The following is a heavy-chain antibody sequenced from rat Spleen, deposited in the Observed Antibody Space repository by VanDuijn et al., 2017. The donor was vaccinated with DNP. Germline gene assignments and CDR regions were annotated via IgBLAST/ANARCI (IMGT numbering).Heavy chain of an antibody. CDR3: TREGGPLGYFDY. V-gene: IGHV5S10*01. J-gene: IGHJ1*01. Sequence: EVQLVESGGGLVRPGRSQKLSCAASGFIFSDYNMAWVRQAPKKGLEWVATIFYDGTTTYYGDSVKGRFTISRDNAKTTLYLQMNSLRSEDTATYYCTREGGPLGYFDYWGPGTMVTVSS. D-gene: IGHD1-11*01. CDR1: GFIFSDYN. CDR2: IFYDGTTT.